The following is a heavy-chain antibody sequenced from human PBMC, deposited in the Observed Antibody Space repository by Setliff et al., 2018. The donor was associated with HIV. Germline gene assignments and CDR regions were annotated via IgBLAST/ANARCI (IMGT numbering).Heavy chain of an antibody. J-gene: IGHJ4*02. V-gene: IGHV5-51*01. D-gene: IGHD4-17*01. CDR2: IYPDDSKT. CDR3: ARFDVTPMTTRDY. Sequence: GESLKISCKVFGYSFSGHWLGWVRQMPGKGLEWMGIIYPDDSKTRYSPCFQGQVTISVDKSINTAYLQWSSLKASDTAIYYCARFDVTPMTTRDYWGQGTQVTVSS. CDR1: GYSFSGHW.